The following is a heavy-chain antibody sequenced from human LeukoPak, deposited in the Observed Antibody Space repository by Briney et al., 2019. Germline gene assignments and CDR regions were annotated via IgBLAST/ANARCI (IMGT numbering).Heavy chain of an antibody. CDR3: ARESGVAYYDFWSGYYPQNWFDP. D-gene: IGHD3-3*01. J-gene: IGHJ5*02. V-gene: IGHV1-46*01. CDR2: INPSGGST. Sequence: ASVKVSCKASGYTFTSYYMHWVRQAPGQGLEWMGIINPSGGSTSYAQKFQGRVTMTRDMSTSTVYMELSSLRSEDTAVYYCARESGVAYYDFWSGYYPQNWFDPWGQGTLVTVSS. CDR1: GYTFTSYY.